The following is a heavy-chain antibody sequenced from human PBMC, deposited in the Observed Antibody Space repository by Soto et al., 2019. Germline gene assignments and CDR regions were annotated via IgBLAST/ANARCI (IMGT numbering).Heavy chain of an antibody. J-gene: IGHJ4*02. V-gene: IGHV1-69*13. D-gene: IGHD4-17*01. CDR1: GGTFSSYA. CDR3: ARFDYGDYDFDY. CDR2: IIPIFGTA. Sequence: GASVKVSCKASGGTFSSYAISWVRQAPGQGLEWMGGIIPIFGTANYAQKFQGRVTITADESTSTAYMELSSLRSGDTAVYYCARFDYGDYDFDYWGQGTLVTVSS.